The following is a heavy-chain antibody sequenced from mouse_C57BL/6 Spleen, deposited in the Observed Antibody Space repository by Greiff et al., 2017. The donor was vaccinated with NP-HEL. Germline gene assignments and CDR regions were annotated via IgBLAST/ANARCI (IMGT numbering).Heavy chain of an antibody. CDR1: GYAFSSSW. CDR2: IYPGDGDT. V-gene: IGHV1-82*01. CDR3: APYDYGGGFDY. Sequence: VQLQQSGPELVKPGASVKISCKASGYAFSSSWMNWVKQRPGKGLEWIGRIYPGDGDTNYNGKFKGKATLTADKSSSTAYMQLSSLTSEDSAVYLCAPYDYGGGFDYWGQGTTLTVSS. J-gene: IGHJ2*01. D-gene: IGHD2-4*01.